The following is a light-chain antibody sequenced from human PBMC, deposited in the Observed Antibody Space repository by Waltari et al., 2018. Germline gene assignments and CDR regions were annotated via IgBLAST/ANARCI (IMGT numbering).Light chain of an antibody. J-gene: IGLJ2*01. CDR1: GRDVGRCNS. V-gene: IGLV2-23*01. CDR2: EDM. CDR3: CSHGGSYSWC. Sequence: QSALTQPASVSGSPGQSISISCSGSGRDVGRCNSVSRYQQHPGKPPILFVHEDMQRPAGVSLRVPAATSCNTASLTMSGRQAVEEATHSCCSHGGSYSWCFGGGTKLTVL.